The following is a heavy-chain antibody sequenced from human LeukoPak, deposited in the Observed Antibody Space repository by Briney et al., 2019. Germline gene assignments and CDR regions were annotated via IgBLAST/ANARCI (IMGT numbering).Heavy chain of an antibody. CDR1: GFSFSRFA. Sequence: GGSLRLSCAALGFSFSRFAMTCVRQAPGKGLEWVSTIRSNGATASNADSVKGRFTISRDNSKNTVYLQVNSLRVEDTAIYYCARGQEFDDGVFDSWGQGTLVTVSS. CDR3: ARGQEFDDGVFDS. V-gene: IGHV3-23*01. CDR2: IRSNGATA. J-gene: IGHJ4*02. D-gene: IGHD1-1*01.